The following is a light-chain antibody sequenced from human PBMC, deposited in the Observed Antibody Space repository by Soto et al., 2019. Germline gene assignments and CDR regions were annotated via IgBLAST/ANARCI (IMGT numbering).Light chain of an antibody. V-gene: IGKV1-16*01. CDR1: QGISNF. CDR3: QQYHAYPLT. Sequence: DIQMTQSPSSLSASVGDTVNITCRASQGISNFLGWFQQKPGKAPKSLIYTGSRLQSGVPSRFSGSGSGTDFALTISSLQSEDFATYYCQQYHAYPLTFGGGTQVDI. J-gene: IGKJ4*01. CDR2: TGS.